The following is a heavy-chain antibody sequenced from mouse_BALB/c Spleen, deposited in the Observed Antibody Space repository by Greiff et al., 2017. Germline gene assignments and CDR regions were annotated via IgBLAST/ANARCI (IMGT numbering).Heavy chain of an antibody. Sequence: EVHLVESGPGLVKPSQSLSLTCSVTGYSITSGYYWNWIRQFPGNKLEWMGYISYDGSNNYNPSLKNRISITRDTSKNQFFLKLNSVTTEDTATYYCARGPYYGFAYWGQGTLVTVSA. D-gene: IGHD1-1*01. V-gene: IGHV3-6*02. J-gene: IGHJ3*01. CDR3: ARGPYYGFAY. CDR1: GYSITSGYY. CDR2: ISYDGSN.